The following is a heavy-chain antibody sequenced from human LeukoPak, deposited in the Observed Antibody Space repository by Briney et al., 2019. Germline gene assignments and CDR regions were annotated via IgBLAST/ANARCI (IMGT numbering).Heavy chain of an antibody. CDR3: ARGLATRPDWFDP. J-gene: IGHJ5*02. CDR1: GGSLSSGTFY. D-gene: IGHD6-6*01. V-gene: IGHV4-61*02. Sequence: PSETLSLTCTVSGGSLSSGTFYWSWIRQPAGKGLEWIGRIHTSGSANSNPSLKSRVTLSVDTSKNQLSLNLTSVTAADTAVYYCARGLATRPDWFDPWGQGTLVTVSS. CDR2: IHTSGSA.